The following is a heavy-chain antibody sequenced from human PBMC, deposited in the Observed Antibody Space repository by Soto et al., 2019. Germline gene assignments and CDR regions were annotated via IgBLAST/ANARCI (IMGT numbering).Heavy chain of an antibody. D-gene: IGHD2-21*02. CDR2: IYYSGST. CDR1: CGSIINRGYY. V-gene: IGHV4-30-4*08. Sequence: SQTLSLTCTVSCGSIINRGYYWSWISQPPGKGLEWIGYIYYSGSTYYNPSLKSRVTISVDTSKNQFSLKLSSVTAADTAVYYCARESCGGDCPTDYWGQGTLVTVSS. CDR3: ARESCGGDCPTDY. J-gene: IGHJ4*02.